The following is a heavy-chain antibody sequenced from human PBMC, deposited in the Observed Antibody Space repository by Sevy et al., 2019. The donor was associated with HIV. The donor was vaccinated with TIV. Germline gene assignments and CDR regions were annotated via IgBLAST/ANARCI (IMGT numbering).Heavy chain of an antibody. CDR2: IYPGDSDT. CDR1: GYSFTSYW. J-gene: IGHJ5*02. CDR3: ARSKIVGATIGLFEP. V-gene: IGHV5-51*01. Sequence: GESLKISCKGSGYSFTSYWIGWVRQMPGKGLEWMGIIYPGDSDTRYSPSFQGQVTISADKSISTAYLQWSSLKASDTAMYYSARSKIVGATIGLFEPWGQGTLVTVSS. D-gene: IGHD1-26*01.